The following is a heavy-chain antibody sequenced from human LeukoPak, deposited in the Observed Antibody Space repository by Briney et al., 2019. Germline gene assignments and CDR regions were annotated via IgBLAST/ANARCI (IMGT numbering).Heavy chain of an antibody. Sequence: PSETLSLTCTVSGGSISNGSYYWGWIRQPPEKGLEWIGSIYYSGSTYYNPSLKSRVTISVDTSKNQFSLKLRSVTAADTAVYYCARDLVTVTKGFDIWGQGTMVSVSS. CDR1: GGSISNGSYY. CDR2: IYYSGST. J-gene: IGHJ3*02. D-gene: IGHD4-17*01. V-gene: IGHV4-39*07. CDR3: ARDLVTVTKGFDI.